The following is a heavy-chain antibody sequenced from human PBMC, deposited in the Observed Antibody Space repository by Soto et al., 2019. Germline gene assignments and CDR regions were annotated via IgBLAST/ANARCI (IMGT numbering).Heavy chain of an antibody. D-gene: IGHD6-19*01. V-gene: IGHV1-46*03. CDR1: GYTFTSYY. Sequence: ASVKVSCKASGYTFTSYYMHWVRQAPGQGLEWMGIINPSGGSTSYAQKFQGRVTMTRDTSTSTVYMELSSLRSEDTAVYYCARQDVAVAGNLYYFDYWGQGTLVTVSS. CDR3: ARQDVAVAGNLYYFDY. J-gene: IGHJ4*02. CDR2: INPSGGST.